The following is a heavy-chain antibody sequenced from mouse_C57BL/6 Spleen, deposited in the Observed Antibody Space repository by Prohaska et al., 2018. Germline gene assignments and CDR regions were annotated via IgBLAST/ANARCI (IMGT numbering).Heavy chain of an antibody. CDR3: ARRDYGSSYWYFDV. CDR2: IYTGSGCT. CDR1: GYTFTSYW. V-gene: IGHV1-55*01. J-gene: IGHJ1*03. D-gene: IGHD1-1*01. Sequence: QVQLQQPGAELVKPGASVKMSCKASGYTFTSYWITWVKQRPGQGLEWLGAIYTGSGCTNYNEKFKSKATLTVDTSSSTAYMQLSSLTSEDSAVYYCARRDYGSSYWYFDVWGTGTTVTVSS.